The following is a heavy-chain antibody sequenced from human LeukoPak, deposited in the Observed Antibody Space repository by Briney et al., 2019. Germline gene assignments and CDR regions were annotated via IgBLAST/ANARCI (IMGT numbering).Heavy chain of an antibody. D-gene: IGHD2-2*01. CDR3: ARGNNIVVVPAADFDY. V-gene: IGHV4-34*01. CDR1: GGSFSGYY. CDR2: ISHSGST. Sequence: KTSETLSLTCAVYGGSFSGYYWSWIRQPPGKGLEWIGEISHSGSTNYNPSLKSRVTISVDTSKNQFSLKLSSVTAADTAVYYCARGNNIVVVPAADFDYWGQGTLVTVSS. J-gene: IGHJ4*02.